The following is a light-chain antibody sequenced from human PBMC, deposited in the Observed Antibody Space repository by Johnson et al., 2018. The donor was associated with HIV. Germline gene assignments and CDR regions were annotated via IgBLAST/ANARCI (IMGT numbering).Light chain of an antibody. V-gene: IGLV1-51*01. Sequence: QSVLTQPPSVYAAPGQKVTISCSGSSSNIGKNYVSWYQQLPGTAPKLLIFDNHKRPSGIPDRLSGSKSGSSATLGITGLQTGDEADYYCGTWDSSLRAYVFGTGTKVTVL. CDR3: GTWDSSLRAYV. CDR1: SSNIGKNY. CDR2: DNH. J-gene: IGLJ1*01.